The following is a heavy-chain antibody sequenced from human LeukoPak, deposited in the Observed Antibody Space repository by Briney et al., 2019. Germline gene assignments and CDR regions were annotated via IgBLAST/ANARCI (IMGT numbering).Heavy chain of an antibody. CDR3: TTGPYDYGSGTYYH. Sequence: GGSLRLRCAASGFTFSNAWMSWVRQAPGKGLEWVGRIKSKTDGGTTDYAAPVKGRFTISRDDSKNTPYVQMNSLKTEDTAVYYCTTGPYDYGSGTYYHWGQGTLVTVSS. D-gene: IGHD3-10*01. J-gene: IGHJ4*02. CDR1: GFTFSNAW. CDR2: IKSKTDGGTT. V-gene: IGHV3-15*01.